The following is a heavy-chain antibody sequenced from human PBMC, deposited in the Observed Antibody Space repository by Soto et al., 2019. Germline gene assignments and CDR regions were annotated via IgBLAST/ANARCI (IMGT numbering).Heavy chain of an antibody. CDR2: ISNSGDTI. Sequence: PGGALLVSCTFSGFTFSVLYMNWIRQAPGKGLELVSYISNSGDTIYYADSVKGRFTISRDNAKNSVYLQMNTVRAEDTAVYYCAYQVCAFDIWGQGTLVTVSS. CDR3: AYQVCAFDI. J-gene: IGHJ3*02. CDR1: GFTFSVLY. V-gene: IGHV3-11*01. D-gene: IGHD3-16*02.